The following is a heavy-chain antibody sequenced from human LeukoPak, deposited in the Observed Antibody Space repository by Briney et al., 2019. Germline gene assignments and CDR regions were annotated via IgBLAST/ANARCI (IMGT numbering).Heavy chain of an antibody. CDR1: GYTFSGHF. CDR2: VNPNSGGT. CDR3: ARWLQLAGVFDY. D-gene: IGHD5-24*01. J-gene: IGHJ4*02. Sequence: GASVKVSCKASGYTFSGHFLHWIRQAPGQRLEWVGWVNPNSGGTNYAQKFQGRVTMTRDTSTSTAYMELSRLTSDDTALYYCARWLQLAGVFDYWGQGTLVTVSS. V-gene: IGHV1-2*02.